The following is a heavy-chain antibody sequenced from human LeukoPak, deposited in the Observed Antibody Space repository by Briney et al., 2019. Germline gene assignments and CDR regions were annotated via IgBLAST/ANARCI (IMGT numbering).Heavy chain of an antibody. CDR1: GFTFSRYS. CDR2: ITSSSSTR. CDR3: ARDSTTEYYFDY. J-gene: IGHJ4*02. V-gene: IGHV3-48*04. Sequence: AGGSLRLSCAASGFTFSRYSMNWVRQAPGKGLEWISYITSSSSTRYYADSVKGRFTISRDNAKNSLYLQMNSLRAEDTAVYYCARDSTTEYYFDYWGQGTLVTVSS. D-gene: IGHD1-26*01.